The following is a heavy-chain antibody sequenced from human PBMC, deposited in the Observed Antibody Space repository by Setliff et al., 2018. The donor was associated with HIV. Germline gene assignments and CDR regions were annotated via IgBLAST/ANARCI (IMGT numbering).Heavy chain of an antibody. CDR1: GHTFTNYD. CDR3: ARGKGVGGVIITGGLDV. J-gene: IGHJ6*02. Sequence: GASVKVSCKPSGHTFTNYDIHWMRRATGQGLEWMGWMNPNSGVSGYALKFHDRVTMTMDTSITTAYRELSSRTSEDTAVYYCARGKGVGGVIITGGLDVWGQGTTVTVSS. D-gene: IGHD3-10*01. CDR2: MNPNSGVS. V-gene: IGHV1-8*01.